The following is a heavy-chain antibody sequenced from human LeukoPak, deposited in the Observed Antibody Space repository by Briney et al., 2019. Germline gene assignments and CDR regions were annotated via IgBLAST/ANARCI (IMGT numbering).Heavy chain of an antibody. Sequence: GGSLRLSCAASGFTFSSFSMNWVRQAPGKGLEWVSSISPSGSLMSYADSVKGRFTISRDNTNNSVYLQMNSLRAEDTAVYYCARASSSYQGDYWGQGTLVTVSS. V-gene: IGHV3-21*01. D-gene: IGHD3-22*01. CDR2: ISPSGSLM. J-gene: IGHJ4*02. CDR1: GFTFSSFS. CDR3: ARASSSYQGDY.